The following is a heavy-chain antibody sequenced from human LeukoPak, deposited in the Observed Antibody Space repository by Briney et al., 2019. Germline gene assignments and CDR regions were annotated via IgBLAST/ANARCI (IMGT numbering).Heavy chain of an antibody. CDR2: INHSGST. CDR3: ARHRRLAYDSSGYAWFDP. Sequence: SETLSLTCAVSGGSISSSNWWSWVRQPPGKGLEWIGEINHSGSTNYNPSLKSRVTISVDTSKNQFSLKLSSVTAADTAVYYCARHRRLAYDSSGYAWFDPWGQGTLVTVSS. V-gene: IGHV4-4*02. D-gene: IGHD3-22*01. CDR1: GGSISSSNW. J-gene: IGHJ5*02.